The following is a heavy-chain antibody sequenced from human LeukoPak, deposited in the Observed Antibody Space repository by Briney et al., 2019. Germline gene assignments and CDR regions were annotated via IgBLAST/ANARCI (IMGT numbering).Heavy chain of an antibody. CDR3: ARDLTYDFWSGLGY. J-gene: IGHJ4*02. Sequence: SETLSLTCTVSGGSISSYYWSWIRQPPGKGLEWIGCIYYTGSTNYNPSLKSRVTMSVDTSNNQFSLKVSSVTAADTAVYYCARDLTYDFWSGLGYWGQGTPVTVSS. CDR1: GGSISSYY. V-gene: IGHV4-59*01. CDR2: IYYTGST. D-gene: IGHD3-3*01.